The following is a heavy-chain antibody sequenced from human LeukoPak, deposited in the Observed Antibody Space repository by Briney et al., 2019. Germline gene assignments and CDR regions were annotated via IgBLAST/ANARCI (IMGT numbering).Heavy chain of an antibody. J-gene: IGHJ4*02. Sequence: GGSLRLSCAASGFTFSSSAMSWVRQAPGKGLEWVSGISDSGGSTYYADSVKGRFTISRDNSKNLLYLQMNSLRAEDTAVYYCAKVSESNYDFLTGYYTPYYFDYWGQGTLVTVSS. CDR1: GFTFSSSA. D-gene: IGHD3-9*01. CDR2: ISDSGGST. V-gene: IGHV3-23*01. CDR3: AKVSESNYDFLTGYYTPYYFDY.